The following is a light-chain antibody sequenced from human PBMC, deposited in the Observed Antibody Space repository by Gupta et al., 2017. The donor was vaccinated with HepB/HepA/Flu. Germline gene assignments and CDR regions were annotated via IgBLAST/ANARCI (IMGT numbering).Light chain of an antibody. J-gene: IGKJ5*01. CDR3: QQHSSWPQVT. CDR2: DAS. Sequence: EVVLTQTPATLSLSPGERATLSCRASHSITRYLAWYQQKPRQAPRLLIYDASNRDTGIPARFSGSGCGKELSITISSREEEEFALYYYQQHSSWPQVTFGQGTRMEIK. V-gene: IGKV3-11*01. CDR1: HSITRY.